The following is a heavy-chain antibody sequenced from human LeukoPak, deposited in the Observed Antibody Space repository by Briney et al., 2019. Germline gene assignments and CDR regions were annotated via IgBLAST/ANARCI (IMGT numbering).Heavy chain of an antibody. D-gene: IGHD6-6*01. CDR2: ISVRGGST. J-gene: IGHJ6*03. Sequence: GGSLRLSCAASGFTFSSYAMSWVRQAPGKGLECVSTISVRGGSTYYADSVKGRFTIARYHSKNQLYLQMTSLRAEPTAVYYCARRPLRYSSSLGGVWETPNCTDVWGKGTTVTVSS. CDR3: ARRPLRYSSSLGGVWETPNCTDV. CDR1: GFTFSSYA. V-gene: IGHV3-23*01.